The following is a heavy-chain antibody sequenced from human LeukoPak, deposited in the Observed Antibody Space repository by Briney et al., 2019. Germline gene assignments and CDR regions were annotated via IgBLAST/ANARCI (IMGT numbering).Heavy chain of an antibody. CDR1: RGSISSGSYY. V-gene: IGHV4-61*02. D-gene: IGHD2-15*01. CDR2: IYTSGST. Sequence: PSETLSLTCTVPRGSISSGSYYSRWIRQPAGKGLEWIGRIYTSGSTNYNPSRKSRVSISLDTSKNQFSLKLSSVTAADTAVYYCATLLPGGYYYYSYYMDVWGKGTTVTVSS. CDR3: ATLLPGGYYYYSYYMDV. J-gene: IGHJ6*03.